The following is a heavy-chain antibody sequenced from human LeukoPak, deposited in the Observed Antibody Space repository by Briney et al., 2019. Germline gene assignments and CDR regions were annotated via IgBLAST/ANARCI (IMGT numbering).Heavy chain of an antibody. J-gene: IGHJ3*02. CDR3: ARWVSSGWYRFDI. CDR2: IFSNDEK. D-gene: IGHD6-19*01. Sequence: SGPTLLNPTAPLTLTCTVSGFSLSNARMGVSWIRQPPGKALEWLAHIFSNDEKSYSTSLKSRLTISKDTSKSQVVLTMTNMDPVDTATYYCARWVSSGWYRFDIWGQGTMVTVSS. V-gene: IGHV2-26*01. CDR1: GFSLSNARMG.